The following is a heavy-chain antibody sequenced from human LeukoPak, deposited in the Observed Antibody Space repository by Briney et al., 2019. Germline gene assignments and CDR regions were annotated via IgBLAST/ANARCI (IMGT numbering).Heavy chain of an antibody. Sequence: SQTLSLTSAVSGGSISSGGYSWSWIRQPPGKGLEWIGYIYNSGSTNYNPSLKSRLTISVDTSKNQFSLKLSSVTAADTAVYYCARDRELGYWGQGTLVTVSS. CDR1: GGSISSGGYS. V-gene: IGHV4-61*08. J-gene: IGHJ4*02. CDR3: ARDRELGY. D-gene: IGHD3-10*01. CDR2: IYNSGST.